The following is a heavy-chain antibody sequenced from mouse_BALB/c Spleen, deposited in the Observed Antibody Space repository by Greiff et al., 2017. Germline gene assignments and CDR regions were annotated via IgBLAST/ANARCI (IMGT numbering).Heavy chain of an antibody. CDR3: ARWERDAMDY. V-gene: IGHV1-67*01. Sequence: VQLQQSGPELVRPGVSVKISCKGSGYTFTDYAMHWVKQSHAKSLEWIGVISTYYGNTNYNQKFKGKATMTVDKSSSTAYMELARLTSDDSAIYYCARWERDAMDYWGQGTSVTVSS. CDR1: GYTFTDYA. CDR2: ISTYYGNT. D-gene: IGHD4-1*01. J-gene: IGHJ4*01.